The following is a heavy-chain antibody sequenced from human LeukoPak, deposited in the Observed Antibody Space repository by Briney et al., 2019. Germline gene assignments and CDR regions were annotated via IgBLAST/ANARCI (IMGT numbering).Heavy chain of an antibody. CDR2: INPTGSST. CDR3: ARLSNYDILTDNSWFDP. CDR1: GFTLTNYY. V-gene: IGHV1-46*01. Sequence: ASVKVSCKASGFTLTNYYMHWVRQAPGQGLEWMGLINPTGSSTNYAQKFRGRVTMTRDTSTSTVYMELSSLRSEDTAVYYCARLSNYDILTDNSWFDPWGQGTLVTVSS. D-gene: IGHD3-9*01. J-gene: IGHJ5*02.